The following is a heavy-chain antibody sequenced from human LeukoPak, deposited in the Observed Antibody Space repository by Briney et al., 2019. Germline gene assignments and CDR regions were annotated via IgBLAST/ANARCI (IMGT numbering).Heavy chain of an antibody. CDR1: GDSISSGSYY. J-gene: IGHJ6*03. Sequence: SETLSLTCTVSGDSISSGSYYWSWIRQPAGKGLEWIGRIYTSGSTNYNPSLKSRVTISVDTSKNQVSLKLRSVTAADTAVYYCARTTEGYAGGPGYSYYYYMDVWGKGTTVTISS. D-gene: IGHD5-12*01. CDR3: ARTTEGYAGGPGYSYYYYMDV. CDR2: IYTSGST. V-gene: IGHV4-61*02.